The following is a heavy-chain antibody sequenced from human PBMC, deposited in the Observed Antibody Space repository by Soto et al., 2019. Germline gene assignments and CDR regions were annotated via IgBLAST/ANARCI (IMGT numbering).Heavy chain of an antibody. Sequence: LRLSCAASGFTFDDYAMHWVRQVPGKGLEWVSGINWNSGSIGYGDSVKGRFAISRDNAKNSLHLQMNSLSAEDAAFYYCVKDESINWYSGHFRHWGQGTLVTVSS. J-gene: IGHJ1*01. CDR3: VKDESINWYSGHFRH. CDR2: INWNSGSI. V-gene: IGHV3-9*01. CDR1: GFTFDDYA. D-gene: IGHD6-13*01.